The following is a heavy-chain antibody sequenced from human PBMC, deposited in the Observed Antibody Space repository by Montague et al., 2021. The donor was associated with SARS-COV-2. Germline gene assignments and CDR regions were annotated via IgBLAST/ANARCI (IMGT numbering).Heavy chain of an antibody. CDR3: ARERTFTAMAANDH. V-gene: IGHV1-18*01. J-gene: IGHJ4*02. Sequence: QSGAEVKKPGTSVRVSCRTSGYAFSDRGITWVRQAPGQGLEWMAWISRYNGHTEYGRKFQGRLTLSIEPSTTTAYMELRSLTSNDTAMYFCARERTFTAMAANDHWGQGTLLIVSS. CDR2: ISRYNGHT. D-gene: IGHD5-18*01. CDR1: GYAFSDRG.